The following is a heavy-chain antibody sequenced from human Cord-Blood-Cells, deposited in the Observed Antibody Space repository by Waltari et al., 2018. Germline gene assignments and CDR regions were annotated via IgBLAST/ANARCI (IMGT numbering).Heavy chain of an antibody. V-gene: IGHV4-34*04. CDR1: GGSFSGYY. CDR2: INHSGST. Sequence: QVQLQQWGAGLLKPSETLSLTCAVYGGSFSGYYWSWIRQPPGKGLEWIGEINHSGSTNNNPSLKSRDTISVDTSKNQFSLKLSSVTAADTAVYYCASVRGSYWFDPWGQGTLVTVSS. D-gene: IGHD1-26*01. CDR3: ASVRGSYWFDP. J-gene: IGHJ5*02.